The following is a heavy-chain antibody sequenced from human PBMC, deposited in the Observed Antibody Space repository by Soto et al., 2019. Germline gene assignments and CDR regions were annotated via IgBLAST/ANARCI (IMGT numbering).Heavy chain of an antibody. CDR3: ARDSPNWSSSYYFDY. CDR1: GFTFSSYE. V-gene: IGHV3-48*03. D-gene: IGHD1-1*01. CDR2: ISSSGSTI. J-gene: IGHJ4*02. Sequence: GVLILCFAAAGFTFSSYEMNWVRQAPGKGLEWVSYISSSGSTIYYADSVKGRFTISRDNAKNSLYLQMNSLRAEDTAVYYCARDSPNWSSSYYFDYWGQGTLVTVSS.